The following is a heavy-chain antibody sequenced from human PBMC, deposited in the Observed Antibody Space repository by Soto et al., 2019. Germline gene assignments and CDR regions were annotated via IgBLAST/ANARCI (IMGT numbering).Heavy chain of an antibody. Sequence: PSETLSLTCVVSGGPINTFSYYWGWIRQSPGKGLEWIGSVYYSGGTYYNPSLKSRVAISVDTSNNHFSLRLNSVTAADTAVYYCXTTFDSSGYYTDYGMDVWGPGTAVTVSS. CDR2: VYYSGGT. CDR1: GGPINTFSYY. D-gene: IGHD3-22*01. J-gene: IGHJ6*02. V-gene: IGHV4-39*02. CDR3: XTTFDSSGYYTDYGMDV.